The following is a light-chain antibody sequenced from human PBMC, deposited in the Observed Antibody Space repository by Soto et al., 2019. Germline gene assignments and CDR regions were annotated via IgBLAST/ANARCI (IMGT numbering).Light chain of an antibody. CDR2: EVS. J-gene: IGLJ2*01. Sequence: QSALTQPASVSGSPGQSITISCTGTSSDVGAYNYVSWFQQHPGKAPKLMIYEVSNRPSGISSRFSGSKSGNTASLTISGLPAEDDADYYCSSYTSTSTLVFGGGTKVTVL. V-gene: IGLV2-14*01. CDR3: SSYTSTSTLV. CDR1: SSDVGAYNY.